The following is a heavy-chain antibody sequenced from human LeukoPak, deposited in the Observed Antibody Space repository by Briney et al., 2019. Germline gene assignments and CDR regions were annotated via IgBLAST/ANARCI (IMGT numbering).Heavy chain of an antibody. J-gene: IGHJ5*02. CDR2: IYTSGST. V-gene: IGHV4-4*07. D-gene: IGHD2-2*01. CDR3: ARGTVRGVVPAAMGDWFDP. Sequence: PSETLSLTCTVSGGSISSYYWSWIRQPAGKGLEWIGRIYTSGSTNYNPSLKSRVTMSVDTSKNQFSLKLSSVTAADTAVYYCARGTVRGVVPAAMGDWFDPWGQGTLVTVSS. CDR1: GGSISSYY.